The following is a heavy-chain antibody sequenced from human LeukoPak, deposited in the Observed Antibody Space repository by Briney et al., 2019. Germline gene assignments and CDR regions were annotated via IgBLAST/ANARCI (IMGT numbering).Heavy chain of an antibody. Sequence: GGSLRLSCAAPGFTFSSYGMHWVRQAPGKGLEWVAVIWYDGSNKYYADSVKGRFTISRDNSKNTLYLQMNSLRAEDTAVYYCARDHGYDFWSGYMDVWGQGTTVTVSS. CDR1: GFTFSSYG. CDR3: ARDHGYDFWSGYMDV. J-gene: IGHJ6*02. V-gene: IGHV3-33*01. CDR2: IWYDGSNK. D-gene: IGHD3-3*01.